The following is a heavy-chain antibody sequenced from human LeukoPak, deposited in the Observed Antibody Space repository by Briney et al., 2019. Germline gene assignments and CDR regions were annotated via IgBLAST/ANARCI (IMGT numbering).Heavy chain of an antibody. CDR2: ITPILGIT. Sequence: SVKVSCKASGGTFNTYTISWVRQAPGQGLEWMGRITPILGITNYAQNFQGRVTLTADKSTSTVYMELSSLRSGDTAVYYCARGRPALVVITYFDYWGQGTLVTVSS. V-gene: IGHV1-69*02. J-gene: IGHJ4*02. D-gene: IGHD3-22*01. CDR1: GGTFNTYT. CDR3: ARGRPALVVITYFDY.